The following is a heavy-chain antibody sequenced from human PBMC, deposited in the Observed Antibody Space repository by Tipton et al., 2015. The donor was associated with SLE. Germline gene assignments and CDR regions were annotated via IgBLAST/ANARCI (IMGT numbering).Heavy chain of an antibody. D-gene: IGHD6-25*01. Sequence: SLRLSCATSGFTFWSHDMGWVRQAPGKGLEWVSVTSESGAGTHYIKSVRGRFTISRDISRDILYLQMNSLRGEDTALYYCARGGGLDVWGKGTTVTVSS. J-gene: IGHJ6*04. CDR1: GFTFWSHD. CDR3: ARGGGLDV. CDR2: TSESGAGT. V-gene: IGHV3-23*01.